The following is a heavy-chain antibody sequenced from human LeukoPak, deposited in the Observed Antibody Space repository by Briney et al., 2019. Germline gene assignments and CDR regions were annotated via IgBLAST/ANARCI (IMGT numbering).Heavy chain of an antibody. J-gene: IGHJ4*02. CDR1: GGTFSSYA. CDR2: INPSGGST. V-gene: IGHV1-46*01. Sequence: ASVKVSCKASGGTFSSYAISWVRQAPGQGLEWMGIINPSGGSTSYAQKFQGRVTMTRDMSTSTVYMELSSLRSEDTAVYYCARDARLSFFDYWGQGTLVTVSS. D-gene: IGHD3-16*02. CDR3: ARDARLSFFDY.